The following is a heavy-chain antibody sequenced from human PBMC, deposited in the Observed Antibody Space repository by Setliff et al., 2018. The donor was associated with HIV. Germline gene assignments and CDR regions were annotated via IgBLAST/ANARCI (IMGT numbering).Heavy chain of an antibody. CDR2: ISGNSGAV. D-gene: IGHD5-12*01. V-gene: IGHV3-48*04. CDR1: GFTFSSYS. Sequence: GGSLRLSCAASGFTFSSYSMNWVRQAPGKGLEWVSFISGNSGAVTYADSVKGRFTISRDNAKNSLYLQMNSLRAEDTALYYCARDSGVATIRKSALDYWGQGTLVTVSS. J-gene: IGHJ4*02. CDR3: ARDSGVATIRKSALDY.